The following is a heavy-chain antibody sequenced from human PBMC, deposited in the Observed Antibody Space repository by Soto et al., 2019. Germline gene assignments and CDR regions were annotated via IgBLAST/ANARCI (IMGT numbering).Heavy chain of an antibody. CDR2: IDPSDSYT. V-gene: IGHV5-10-1*01. CDR1: GYSFTSYW. D-gene: IGHD1-26*01. CDR3: ARHPVAIVGATAGMDV. J-gene: IGHJ6*02. Sequence: GESLKISCKGSGYSFTSYWISWVRQMPGKGLEWMGRIDPSDSYTNYSPSFQGHVTISADRSISTAYLQWSSLKASDTAMYYCARHPVAIVGATAGMDVWGQGTTVTVSS.